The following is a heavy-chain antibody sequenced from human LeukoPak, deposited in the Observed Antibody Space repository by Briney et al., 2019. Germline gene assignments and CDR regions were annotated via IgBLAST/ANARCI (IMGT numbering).Heavy chain of an antibody. CDR2: IYSAGGT. CDR1: GFTVSSNQ. CDR3: ARGYGGNSHPGY. Sequence: GSLRLSCAAFGFTVSSNQMSWVRQAPGKGLEWVSLIYSAGGTHYVDSVKGRFTISRDNSKNTLYLQMDNLRAEDTAVYYCARGYGGNSHPGYWGQGTLVTVSS. D-gene: IGHD4-23*01. V-gene: IGHV3-53*01. J-gene: IGHJ4*02.